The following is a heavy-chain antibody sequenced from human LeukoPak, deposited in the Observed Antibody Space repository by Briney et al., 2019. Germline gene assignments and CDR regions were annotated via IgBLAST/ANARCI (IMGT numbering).Heavy chain of an antibody. CDR3: ARKGLNYYYGMDV. V-gene: IGHV3-30*03. CDR2: MSYDGSNK. CDR1: GFTFSSYG. D-gene: IGHD3-22*01. Sequence: GRSLRLSCAASGFTFSSYGMHWVRQAPGKGLEWVAVMSYDGSNKYYADSVKGRFTISRDNSKNTLYLQMNSLRAEDTAVYYCARKGLNYYYGMDVWGKGTTVTVSS. J-gene: IGHJ6*04.